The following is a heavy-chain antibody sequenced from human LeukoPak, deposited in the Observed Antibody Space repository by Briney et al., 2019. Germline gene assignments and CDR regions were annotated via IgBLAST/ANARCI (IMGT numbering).Heavy chain of an antibody. CDR2: IYTSGST. CDR3: ARTTEGGYTYDYFYYYYMDV. D-gene: IGHD5-18*01. CDR1: GGSISSYY. J-gene: IGHJ6*03. V-gene: IGHV4-4*07. Sequence: SETLSLTCTVSGGSISSYYWSWIRQPAGKGLEWIGRIYTSGSTNYNPSLKSRVTMSVDTSKNQFSLKLSSVTAADTAVYYCARTTEGGYTYDYFYYYYMDVWGKGTTVIISS.